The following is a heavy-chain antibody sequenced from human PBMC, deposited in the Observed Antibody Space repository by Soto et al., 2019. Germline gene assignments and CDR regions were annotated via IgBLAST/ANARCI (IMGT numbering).Heavy chain of an antibody. V-gene: IGHV4-59*11. D-gene: IGHD2-2*01. CDR2: IYYRGTT. CDR1: GVSTSNHY. Sequence: QVQLQESGPGRVKPSETLSLTCSVSGVSTSNHYWTWIRKPPGQGPEWIGCIYYRGTTNYNASFNSRVTISVDTSKNQFSLKLTSVTTADTAVYYCARGGGSPYHDHEFDYWGQGILVTVSS. CDR3: ARGGGSPYHDHEFDY. J-gene: IGHJ4*02.